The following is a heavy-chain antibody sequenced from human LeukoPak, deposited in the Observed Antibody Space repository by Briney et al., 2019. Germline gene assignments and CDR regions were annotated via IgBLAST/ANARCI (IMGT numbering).Heavy chain of an antibody. D-gene: IGHD4-17*01. CDR1: GGSISSYY. Sequence: PSETLSLTCTVSGGSISSYYWSWIRQPPGKGLEWIGYIYHSGSTYYNPSLKSRVTISVDRSKNQFSLKLSSVTAADTAVYYCARGARLREAPYYFDYWGQGTLVTVSS. V-gene: IGHV4-59*12. CDR3: ARGARLREAPYYFDY. J-gene: IGHJ4*02. CDR2: IYHSGST.